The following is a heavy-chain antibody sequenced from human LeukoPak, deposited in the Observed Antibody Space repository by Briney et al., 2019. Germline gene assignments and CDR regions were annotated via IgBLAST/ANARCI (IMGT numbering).Heavy chain of an antibody. J-gene: IGHJ4*02. CDR2: ISGGGGGT. D-gene: IGHD6-13*01. V-gene: IGHV3-23*01. CDR3: AKISTPIPAAGAMDN. CDR1: GFTFRSYA. Sequence: PGGSLRLSCAAPGFTFRSYAMSWVRQAPGQGLEWVSSISGGGGGTYYANSVKGRFTISRDNSKSTLYLQMNGLRAEDTAAYYCAKISTPIPAAGAMDNWGQGTLVTVSS.